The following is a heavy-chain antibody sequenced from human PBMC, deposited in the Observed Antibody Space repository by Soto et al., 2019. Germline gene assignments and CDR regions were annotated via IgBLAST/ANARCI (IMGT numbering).Heavy chain of an antibody. Sequence: ASVKVSCKASGYTFTSYDINWVRQATGQGLEWMGWMNPNSGNTGYAQKLQGRVTMTRNTSISTAYMELSSLRSEDTAVYYCARLVDCSGGSCYPDAFDIWGQGTMVTVSS. CDR2: MNPNSGNT. D-gene: IGHD2-15*01. J-gene: IGHJ3*02. CDR3: ARLVDCSGGSCYPDAFDI. V-gene: IGHV1-8*01. CDR1: GYTFTSYD.